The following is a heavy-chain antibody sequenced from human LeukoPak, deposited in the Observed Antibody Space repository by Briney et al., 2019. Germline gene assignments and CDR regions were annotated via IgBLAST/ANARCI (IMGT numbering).Heavy chain of an antibody. CDR1: GFTFTDYS. V-gene: IGHV3-7*01. CDR2: IKQGGAVK. Sequence: GGSLRLSCAASGFTFTDYSMSWVRQAPGKGLEWVANIKQGGAVKYNEDSVKGRFTISRDNAKNSLYLQMNSLRAEDTAVYYCARETYYKMDVWGQGTTVTVSS. CDR3: ARETYYKMDV. D-gene: IGHD2-21*01. J-gene: IGHJ6*02.